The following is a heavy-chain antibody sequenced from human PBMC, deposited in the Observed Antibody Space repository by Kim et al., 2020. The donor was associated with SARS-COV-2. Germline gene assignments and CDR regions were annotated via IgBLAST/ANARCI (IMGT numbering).Heavy chain of an antibody. CDR3: ARDPYYYGSGSYPFDY. J-gene: IGHJ4*02. Sequence: SLKSRVTISVDTSKNQFALKLSSVTAADTAVYYCARDPYYYGSGSYPFDYWGQGTLVTVSS. V-gene: IGHV4-31*02. D-gene: IGHD3-10*01.